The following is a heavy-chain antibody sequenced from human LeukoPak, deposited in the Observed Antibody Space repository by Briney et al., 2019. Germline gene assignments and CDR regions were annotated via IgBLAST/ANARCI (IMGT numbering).Heavy chain of an antibody. D-gene: IGHD3-10*01. CDR1: GGTFSSYA. J-gene: IGHJ6*03. Sequence: ASVKVSCKASGGTFSSYAISWVRRAPGQGLEWMGWMNPNSGNTGYAQKFQGRVTMTRNTSISTAYMELSSLRSEDTAVYYCARGRGYYGSGSYYMRILAKQKKNYYYMDVWGKGTAVTISS. V-gene: IGHV1-8*02. CDR3: ARGRGYYGSGSYYMRILAKQKKNYYYMDV. CDR2: MNPNSGNT.